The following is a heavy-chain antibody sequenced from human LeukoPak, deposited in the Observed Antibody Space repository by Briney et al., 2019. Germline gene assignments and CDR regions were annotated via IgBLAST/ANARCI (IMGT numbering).Heavy chain of an antibody. CDR3: ARTCYCTDGVCKKYFFDY. D-gene: IGHD2-8*01. CDR1: GYTFTGYY. J-gene: IGHJ4*02. V-gene: IGHV1-2*02. CDR2: INPNSGGT. Sequence: ASVKVSCTASGYTFTGYYMHWVRQAPGQGLEWMGWINPNSGGTNYAQKFQGRVTMTRDTSISTAYMELSSLRSDDTAVYYCARTCYCTDGVCKKYFFDYWGQGTLVTVSS.